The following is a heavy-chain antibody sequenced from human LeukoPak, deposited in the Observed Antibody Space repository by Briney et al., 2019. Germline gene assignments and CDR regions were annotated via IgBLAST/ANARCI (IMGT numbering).Heavy chain of an antibody. CDR1: GYSFSNYW. D-gene: IGHD5-24*01. CDR3: ARDADNSDYLDY. CDR2: IYPRDSDT. Sequence: GESLKISCKGSGYSFSNYWINWVRQMPGKGLEWMGMIYPRDSDTRYSPSLQGQVTISVDRTISTAYLQWTGLRASDTATYYCARDADNSDYLDYWGQGTLVTVSS. J-gene: IGHJ4*02. V-gene: IGHV5-51*01.